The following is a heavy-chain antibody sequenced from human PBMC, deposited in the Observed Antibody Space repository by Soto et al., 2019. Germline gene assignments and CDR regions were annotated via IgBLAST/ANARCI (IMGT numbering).Heavy chain of an antibody. Sequence: QVQLVESRGDVVQPGRSLRLSCEASGFIFNNYGMHWVRQAPGKGLEWVAHISYDGSNEHYVDSVKGRFTISRDNSKNTVYLQMNSLRAEDTAVYYCAKDTYYRDSSGYYVFDYWGQGTLVTVSS. J-gene: IGHJ4*02. CDR2: ISYDGSNE. D-gene: IGHD3-22*01. CDR3: AKDTYYRDSSGYYVFDY. V-gene: IGHV3-30*18. CDR1: GFIFNNYG.